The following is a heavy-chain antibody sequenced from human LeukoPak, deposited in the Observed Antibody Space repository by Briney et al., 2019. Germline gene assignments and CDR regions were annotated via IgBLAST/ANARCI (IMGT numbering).Heavy chain of an antibody. Sequence: SETLSLTCAVYGGSFSGYYRSWIRQPPGKGLEWIGEITHSGSTNYNPSLKSRVTISVDTSKNQFSLKLSSVTAADTAVYYCARGIAALVGTVGDAFDIWGQGTMVTVSS. CDR1: GGSFSGYY. CDR2: ITHSGST. J-gene: IGHJ3*02. CDR3: ARGIAALVGTVGDAFDI. V-gene: IGHV4-34*01. D-gene: IGHD6-13*01.